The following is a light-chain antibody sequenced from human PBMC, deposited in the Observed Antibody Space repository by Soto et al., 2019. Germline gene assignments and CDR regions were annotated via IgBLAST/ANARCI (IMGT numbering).Light chain of an antibody. CDR2: SSS. J-gene: IGKJ4*01. V-gene: IGKV3-15*01. CDR1: QSVSRN. Sequence: ETVMTQSPATLSVSPGERATLSCRASQSVSRNLAWYQQRPGQAPRLLFYSSSTRATGIPARFSGSGSGTEFTLTISSLQSEDFAVYYCQQYNNWPLTFGGGTKVEIK. CDR3: QQYNNWPLT.